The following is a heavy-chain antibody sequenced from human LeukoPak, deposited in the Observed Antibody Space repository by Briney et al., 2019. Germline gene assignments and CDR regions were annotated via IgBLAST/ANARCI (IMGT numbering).Heavy chain of an antibody. V-gene: IGHV3-7*01. CDR3: ARVPSAVAGTGYFDY. D-gene: IGHD6-19*01. CDR1: GFTFSSYW. CDR2: IKQDGSEQ. J-gene: IGHJ4*02. Sequence: GGSLRLSCAASGFTFSSYWMSWVRQAPGKRLEWVANIKQDGSEQYYVDSVKGRFTISRDNAKNSLYLQMNSLRAEDTAVYYCARVPSAVAGTGYFDYWGQGTLVTVSS.